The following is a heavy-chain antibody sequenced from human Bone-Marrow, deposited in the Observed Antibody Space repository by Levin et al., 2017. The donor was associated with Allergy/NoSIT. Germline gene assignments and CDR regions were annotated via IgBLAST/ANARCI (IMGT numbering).Heavy chain of an antibody. J-gene: IGHJ6*02. CDR3: AKEVSGTFYRGDYYYHGMDV. CDR2: VSNDGSNK. Sequence: GESLKISCAASGFTFSNYGMHWVRQAPGKGLEWVAVVSNDGSNKYYVDTVKGRFTTFRDNSNNTLYLQMSSLRAEDTAVYYCAKEVSGTFYRGDYYYHGMDVWGQGTTVTVSS. V-gene: IGHV3-30*18. D-gene: IGHD3-10*01. CDR1: GFTFSNYG.